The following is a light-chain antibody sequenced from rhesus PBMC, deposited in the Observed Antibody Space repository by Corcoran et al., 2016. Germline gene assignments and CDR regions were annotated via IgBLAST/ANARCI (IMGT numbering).Light chain of an antibody. V-gene: IGKV1-74*01. J-gene: IGKJ4*01. CDR3: QHNYGTPLT. CDR2: KAS. Sequence: DIQMTQSPSSLSASVGDRITITCRASENVNNYLNWYQQKPGKAPKLLIYKASTLQSGVPSRFSGRGSGTDYTFTIISLQSEDVATYYCQHNYGTPLTFGGGTKVEIK. CDR1: ENVNNY.